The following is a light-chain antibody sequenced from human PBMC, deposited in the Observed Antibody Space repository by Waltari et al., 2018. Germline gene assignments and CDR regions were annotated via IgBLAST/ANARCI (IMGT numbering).Light chain of an antibody. CDR2: DVS. V-gene: IGLV2-11*01. CDR1: SSDVGAYNY. Sequence: QSALTQPRSVSGSPGQSVTISCTGTSSDVGAYNYVPWSQQHPGKAPKLMIYDVSKRPSGVPDRFSGSKSGNTASLTISGLQAEDEADYYCCSYAGSYTVVFGGGTKLTVL. J-gene: IGLJ2*01. CDR3: CSYAGSYTVV.